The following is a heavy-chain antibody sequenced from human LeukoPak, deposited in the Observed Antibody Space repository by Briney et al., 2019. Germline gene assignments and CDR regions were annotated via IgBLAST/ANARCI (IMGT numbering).Heavy chain of an antibody. CDR3: AKEFGVGPKVWDIVVVPAAPSFDP. V-gene: IGHV3-23*01. D-gene: IGHD2-2*01. Sequence: PGGSLRLPCAASGFTFSSYSMNWVRQAPGKGLEWVSVMSGSGESTHYADSVKGRFTISRDNPKNTLYLQMNSLRVEDTAVYYCAKEFGVGPKVWDIVVVPAAPSFDPWGQGTLVTVSS. CDR1: GFTFSSYS. J-gene: IGHJ5*02. CDR2: MSGSGEST.